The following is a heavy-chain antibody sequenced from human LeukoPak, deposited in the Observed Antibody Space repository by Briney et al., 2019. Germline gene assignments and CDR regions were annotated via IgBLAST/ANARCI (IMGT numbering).Heavy chain of an antibody. CDR2: ISYDGSNK. D-gene: IGHD3-10*02. CDR3: ASYFGTYVDY. Sequence: GGSLRLSCAASGFTFSSYAMHWVRQAPGKGLEWVAVISYDGSNKHYADSVKGRFTISRDNSKNTLYLQMNSLRAEDTAVYYCASYFGTYVDYWGQGTLVTVSS. J-gene: IGHJ4*02. V-gene: IGHV3-30-3*01. CDR1: GFTFSSYA.